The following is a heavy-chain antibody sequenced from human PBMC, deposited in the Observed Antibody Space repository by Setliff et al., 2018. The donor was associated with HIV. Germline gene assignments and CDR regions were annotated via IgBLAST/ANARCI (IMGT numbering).Heavy chain of an antibody. J-gene: IGHJ5*02. D-gene: IGHD3-3*01. CDR3: ARGFGDLWSGYS. V-gene: IGHV4-39*02. CDR1: GYSIAGSSYY. CDR2: IYHTGST. Sequence: SETLSLTCTVFGYSIAGSSYYWGWIRQPPGKGLEWIGSIYHTGSTYYNPSLRSRVSISVDRSQNHFSLKLSSVTAADTAVYYCARGFGDLWSGYSWGQGTLVTVSS.